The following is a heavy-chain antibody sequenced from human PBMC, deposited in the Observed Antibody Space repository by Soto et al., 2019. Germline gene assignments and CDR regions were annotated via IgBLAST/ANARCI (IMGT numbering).Heavy chain of an antibody. CDR3: AREGYSYGPIPFDY. Sequence: ASVKVSCKASGYTFTSYGISWVRQAPGQGLEWMGGISPIFGNANYAQKLQGRVTITTDESTSTAYMELSSLRSEDTAVYYCAREGYSYGPIPFDYWGQGTLVTVSS. J-gene: IGHJ4*02. D-gene: IGHD5-18*01. CDR1: GYTFTSYG. V-gene: IGHV1-69*05. CDR2: ISPIFGNA.